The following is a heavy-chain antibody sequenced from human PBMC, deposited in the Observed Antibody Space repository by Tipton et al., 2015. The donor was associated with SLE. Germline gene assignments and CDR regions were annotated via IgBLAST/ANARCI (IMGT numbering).Heavy chain of an antibody. CDR3: ARSNAFDI. V-gene: IGHV3-64*01. J-gene: IGHJ3*02. Sequence: GSLRLSCAASGFTFSNYAMNWVRQAPGKGLEYVSGISSNGAGTSYAKSVKGRFTISRDNSKNTLDLQMDSLRPEDTAVYYCARSNAFDIWGQGTMVTVSS. CDR2: ISSNGAGT. CDR1: GFTFSNYA.